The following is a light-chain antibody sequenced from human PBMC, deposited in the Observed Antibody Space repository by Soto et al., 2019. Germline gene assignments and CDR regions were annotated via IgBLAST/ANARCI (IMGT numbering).Light chain of an antibody. V-gene: IGKV1-5*03. CDR2: KAS. CDR1: QSISSW. Sequence: DIQMTQSPSTLSASVGDRVTITCRASQSISSWLAWYQQKPGKAPKLLIYKASSLESGVPSRFSGSGSGTNFTLPIRCLQPDDFATYYGKQYNSYLRALGQGTKVDIK. J-gene: IGKJ1*01. CDR3: KQYNSYLRA.